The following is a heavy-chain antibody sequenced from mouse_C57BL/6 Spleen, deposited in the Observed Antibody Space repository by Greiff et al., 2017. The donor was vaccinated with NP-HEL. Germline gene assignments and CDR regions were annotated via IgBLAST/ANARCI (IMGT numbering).Heavy chain of an antibody. D-gene: IGHD2-4*01. Sequence: LQQSGAELVRPGASVKMSCKASGYTFTSYNMHWVKQTPRQGLEWIGAIYPGNGDTSYNQKFKGKATLTVDKSSSTAYMQLSSLTSEDSAVYFCARSDYDYDGYGAWFAYWGQGTLVTVSA. J-gene: IGHJ3*01. V-gene: IGHV1-12*01. CDR3: ARSDYDYDGYGAWFAY. CDR2: IYPGNGDT. CDR1: GYTFTSYN.